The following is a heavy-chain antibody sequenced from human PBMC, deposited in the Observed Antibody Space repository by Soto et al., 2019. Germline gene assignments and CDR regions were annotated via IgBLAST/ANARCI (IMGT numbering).Heavy chain of an antibody. J-gene: IGHJ4*02. CDR3: ARFGFPGTLDY. CDR1: GFMFRNYW. Sequence: PGGSLRLSCAASGFMFRNYWMSWVRQAPGKGLEWVANINADGSDIYYQDSVRGRFTISRDNAKASLYLELTSHRAEDTAVYFCARFGFPGTLDYWGQGTVVTVSS. V-gene: IGHV3-7*05. D-gene: IGHD6-13*01. CDR2: INADGSDI.